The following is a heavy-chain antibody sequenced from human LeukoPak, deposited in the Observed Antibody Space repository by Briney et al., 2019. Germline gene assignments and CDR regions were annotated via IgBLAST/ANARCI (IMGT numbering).Heavy chain of an antibody. CDR1: GFTFSNYE. V-gene: IGHV3-48*03. CDR2: ISGNGNTI. J-gene: IGHJ4*02. CDR3: ARSGLSRFGF. Sequence: SGGSLRLSCAASGFTFSNYEMNWVRQAPGKGLEWLSYISGNGNTIYYADSVKGRFTISRDNSRNTLYLQMNSLRAEDTAVYYCARSGLSRFGFWGQGTLVTVSS. D-gene: IGHD2/OR15-2a*01.